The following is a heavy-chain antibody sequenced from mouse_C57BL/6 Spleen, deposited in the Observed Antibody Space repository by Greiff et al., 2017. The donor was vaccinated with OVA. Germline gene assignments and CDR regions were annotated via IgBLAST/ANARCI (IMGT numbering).Heavy chain of an antibody. J-gene: IGHJ4*01. Sequence: VQLQQPGAELVMPGASVKLSCKASGYTFTSYWMHWVKQRPGQGLEWIGEIDPSDSYTNYNQKFKGKSTLTVDKSSSTAYMQLSSLTSEDSAVYYCAKGDGSSSYYYAMDYWGQGTSVTVSS. CDR3: AKGDGSSSYYYAMDY. CDR1: GYTFTSYW. D-gene: IGHD1-1*01. V-gene: IGHV1-69*01. CDR2: IDPSDSYT.